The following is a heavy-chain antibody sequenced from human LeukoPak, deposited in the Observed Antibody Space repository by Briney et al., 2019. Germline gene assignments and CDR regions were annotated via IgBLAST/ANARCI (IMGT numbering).Heavy chain of an antibody. D-gene: IGHD1-26*01. J-gene: IGHJ4*02. V-gene: IGHV3-23*01. CDR2: ISGSGGST. CDR3: AKDDLVGATGDYFDY. Sequence: PGGSLRLSCAASGFTFSSYAMSWVRQAPGKGLEWVSAISGSGGSTYYADSVKGRFTISRDNSKNTLYLQMNSLRAEDTVVYYCAKDDLVGATGDYFDYWGQGTLVTVSS. CDR1: GFTFSSYA.